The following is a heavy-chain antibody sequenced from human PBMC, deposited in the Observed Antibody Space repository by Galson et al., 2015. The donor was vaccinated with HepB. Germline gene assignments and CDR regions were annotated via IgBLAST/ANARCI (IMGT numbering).Heavy chain of an antibody. J-gene: IGHJ6*02. CDR3: ARVNVRGVIIGIYYYGMDV. CDR2: ISYDGSNK. Sequence: SLRLSCAASGFTFSSYAMHWVRQAPGKGLERVAVISYDGSNKYYADSVKGQFTISRDNSKNTLYLQMNSLRAEDTAVYYCARVNVRGVIIGIYYYGMDVWGQGTTVTVSS. V-gene: IGHV3-30*04. D-gene: IGHD3-10*02. CDR1: GFTFSSYA.